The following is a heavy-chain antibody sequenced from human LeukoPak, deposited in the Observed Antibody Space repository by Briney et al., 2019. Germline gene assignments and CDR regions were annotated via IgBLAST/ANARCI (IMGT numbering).Heavy chain of an antibody. J-gene: IGHJ6*02. V-gene: IGHV1-2*02. CDR2: INPNSGGT. CDR3: ARDPFGGWYLYGMDV. Sequence: ASVKVSRKASGYTFTGYYMHWVRQAPGQGLEWMGWINPNSGGTNYAQKFQGRVTMTRDTSISTAYMELSRLRSDDTAVYYCARDPFGGWYLYGMDVWGQGTTVTVSS. D-gene: IGHD6-19*01. CDR1: GYTFTGYY.